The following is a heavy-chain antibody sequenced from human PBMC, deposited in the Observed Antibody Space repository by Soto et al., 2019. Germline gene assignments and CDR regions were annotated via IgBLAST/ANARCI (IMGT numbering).Heavy chain of an antibody. J-gene: IGHJ4*02. CDR1: GGTFSSYT. D-gene: IGHD5-18*01. Sequence: QVQLVQSGAEVKKPGSSVKVSCKASGGTFSSYTISWVRQAPGQGLEWMGRIIPILGIANYAQKFQGRVTXTXXKSTSTAYMELSSLRSEDTAVYYCARAYSYGAFDYWGQGTLVTVSS. CDR3: ARAYSYGAFDY. V-gene: IGHV1-69*02. CDR2: IIPILGIA.